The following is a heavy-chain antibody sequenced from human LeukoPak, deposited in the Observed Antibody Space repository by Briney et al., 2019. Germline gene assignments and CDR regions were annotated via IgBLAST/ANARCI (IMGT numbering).Heavy chain of an antibody. J-gene: IGHJ4*02. D-gene: IGHD2-2*02. V-gene: IGHV3-30*18. CDR1: GFTFSSYG. CDR3: AKDRGYCSCTSCYTIFDY. CDR2: ISYDGSNK. Sequence: GRSLRLSCAASGFTFSSYGMHWVRQAPGKGLEWVAVISYDGSNKYYADSVKGRFTISRDNSKNTLYLQMNSLRAEDTAVYYCAKDRGYCSCTSCYTIFDYWGQGTLVTVSS.